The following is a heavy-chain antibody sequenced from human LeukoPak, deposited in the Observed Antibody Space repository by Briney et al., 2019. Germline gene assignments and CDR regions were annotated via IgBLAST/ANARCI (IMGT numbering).Heavy chain of an antibody. V-gene: IGHV1-2*02. D-gene: IGHD6-19*01. J-gene: IGHJ4*02. CDR1: GYTFTGYY. CDR3: AREQDVAVAGFDY. CDR2: INPNSGGT. Sequence: GASAKVSCKASGYTFTGYYMHWVRQAPGQGLEWMGWINPNSGGTNYAQKFQGRVTMTRDTSISTAYMELSRLRSDDTAVYYCAREQDVAVAGFDYWGQGTLVTVSS.